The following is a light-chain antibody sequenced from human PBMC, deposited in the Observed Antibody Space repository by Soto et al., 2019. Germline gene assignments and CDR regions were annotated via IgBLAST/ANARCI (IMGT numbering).Light chain of an antibody. CDR3: AAWDDSRNARGV. CDR1: RSNIGSNA. Sequence: QSVLTQPPSASGTPGQRVTISCSGSRSNIGSNAVSWYQQLPGTAPKLHIYNDNQRPSGVPDRFSASKSGTSASLAISGLQSEDEADYYCAAWDDSRNARGVFGGGTKLTVL. V-gene: IGLV1-44*01. J-gene: IGLJ3*02. CDR2: NDN.